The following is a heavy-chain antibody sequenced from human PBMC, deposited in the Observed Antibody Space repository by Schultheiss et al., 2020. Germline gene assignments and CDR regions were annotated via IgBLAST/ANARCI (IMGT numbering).Heavy chain of an antibody. D-gene: IGHD3-9*01. CDR3: ARDIRYFDLY. J-gene: IGHJ4*02. CDR1: GFTFSSYS. CDR2: IWHDGSNK. Sequence: GESLKISCAASGFTFSSYSMHWVRQAPGKGLEWLAVIWHDGSNKYYADSVKGRFTISRDNAKNSLYLQMSSLRVEDTAVYYCARDIRYFDLYWGLGNVVTVSS. V-gene: IGHV3-33*08.